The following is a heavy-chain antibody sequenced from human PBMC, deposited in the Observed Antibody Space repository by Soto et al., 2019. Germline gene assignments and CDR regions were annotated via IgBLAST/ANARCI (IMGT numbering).Heavy chain of an antibody. CDR1: GGSISSNC. D-gene: IGHD5-12*01. V-gene: IGHV4-59*01. CDR3: ARYREMATSFSYGMDV. J-gene: IGHJ6*02. CDR2: IHYTGRT. Sequence: SETLSLTCIVSGGSISSNCWSWIRQPPGKGLEWIGFIHYTGRTNFNPSLRTRVTISVDTSKNQFSLKLTSVTAADTAVYYCARYREMATSFSYGMDVWGQGTTVTVSS.